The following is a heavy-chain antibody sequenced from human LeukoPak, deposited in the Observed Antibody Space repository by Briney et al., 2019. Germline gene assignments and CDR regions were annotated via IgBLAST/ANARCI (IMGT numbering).Heavy chain of an antibody. CDR1: GFSFSNYA. D-gene: IGHD3-22*01. J-gene: IGHJ4*02. CDR2: ITNDGGKK. CDR3: ATDPTLYYYDSSGSYFDY. V-gene: IGHV3-30-3*01. Sequence: PGGSLRLSCAASGFSFSNYAIHWVRQAPVKGLEWVAVITNDGGKKYYADSVKGRFTVSRDNSKNTLYLQMNSLRAEDTAVYYCATDPTLYYYDSSGSYFDYWGQGTLVTVSS.